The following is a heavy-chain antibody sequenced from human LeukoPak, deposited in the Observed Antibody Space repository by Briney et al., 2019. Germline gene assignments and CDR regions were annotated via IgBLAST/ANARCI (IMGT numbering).Heavy chain of an antibody. J-gene: IGHJ4*02. CDR2: IYSVGST. D-gene: IGHD1-14*01. CDR1: GFTVSSSY. V-gene: IGHV3-66*01. Sequence: GGSLRLSSAASGFTVSSSYMSWVRPAPGKGLEWGSIIYSVGSTYYADSVKGRFTISRDNSKYTLNLQMNSLRAEDTAVYYCARDFGNYFDYWGQGTLVTVSS. CDR3: ARDFGNYFDY.